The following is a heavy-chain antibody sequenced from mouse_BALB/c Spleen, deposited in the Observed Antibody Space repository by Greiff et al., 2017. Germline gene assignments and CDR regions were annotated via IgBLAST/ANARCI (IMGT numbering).Heavy chain of an antibody. V-gene: IGHV2-6-2*01. J-gene: IGHJ3*01. D-gene: IGHD2-14*01. CDR2: IWSDGST. CDR1: GFSLTSYG. CDR3: ARERDYSRYEFAY. Sequence: VKLVESGPDLVAPSQSLSITCTVSGFSLTSYGVHWVRQPPGKGLEWLVVIWSDGSTTYNSALKSRLSISKDNSKSQVFLKMNSLQTDDTAMYYCARERDYSRYEFAYWGQGTLVTVSA.